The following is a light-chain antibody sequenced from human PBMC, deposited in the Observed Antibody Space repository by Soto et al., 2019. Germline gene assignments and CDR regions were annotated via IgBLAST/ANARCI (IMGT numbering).Light chain of an antibody. CDR1: SSDVTGYNY. V-gene: IGLV2-14*01. Sequence: QSVLTQPASVSGSPGQSITISCTGTSSDVTGYNYVYWYQQHPGKAPKLIIFEVRNRPSGISNRFSGSKSANTAFLTISGLQAEDEADYYCASYTSSSIYVFGTGTKGTVL. CDR2: EVR. J-gene: IGLJ1*01. CDR3: ASYTSSSIYV.